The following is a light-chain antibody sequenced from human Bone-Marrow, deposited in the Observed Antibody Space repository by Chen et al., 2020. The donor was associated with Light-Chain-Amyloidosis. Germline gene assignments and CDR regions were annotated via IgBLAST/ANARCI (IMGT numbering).Light chain of an antibody. V-gene: IGLV2-14*01. CDR3: SSYTITNTLV. Sequence: QTALTQPASVSGPPGPTIPNSRPGTSSDVGGDNHVSWYQQHPDKAPKLMIYEVTNRPSWVPDRFSGSKSDNTASLTISGLQTEDEADYFCSSYTITNTLVFGSGTRVTVL. J-gene: IGLJ1*01. CDR1: SSDVGGDNH. CDR2: EVT.